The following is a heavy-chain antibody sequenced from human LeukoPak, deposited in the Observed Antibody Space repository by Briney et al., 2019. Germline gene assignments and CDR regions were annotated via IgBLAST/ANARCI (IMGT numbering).Heavy chain of an antibody. V-gene: IGHV3-7*01. Sequence: GGFLRLSCAASGFTFSSYWMSWVRQAPGKGLEWVANIKQDGSEKYYVDSVKGRFTISRDNAKNSLYLQMNSLRAEDTAVYYCARTYYYGSGSYRGLDYWGQGTLVTVSS. CDR2: IKQDGSEK. CDR3: ARTYYYGSGSYRGLDY. D-gene: IGHD3-10*01. CDR1: GFTFSSYW. J-gene: IGHJ4*02.